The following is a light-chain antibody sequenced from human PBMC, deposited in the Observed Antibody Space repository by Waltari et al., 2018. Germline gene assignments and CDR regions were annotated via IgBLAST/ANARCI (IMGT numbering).Light chain of an antibody. Sequence: EIVMTQSPAKLSVSPGERATLSCRASQSVSSNLAWYQQNPGQAPRLLLHGASTRATGIPARFSGSGSGTEFTLTISSLQSEDFAVYYCQQYNNWPPGAFGQGTKVEIK. CDR1: QSVSSN. CDR2: GAS. CDR3: QQYNNWPPGA. V-gene: IGKV3-15*01. J-gene: IGKJ1*01.